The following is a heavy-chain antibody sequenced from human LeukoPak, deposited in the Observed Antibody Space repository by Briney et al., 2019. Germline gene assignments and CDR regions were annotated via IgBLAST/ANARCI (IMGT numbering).Heavy chain of an antibody. CDR2: INPNSGAT. J-gene: IGHJ6*03. Sequence: ASVKVSCKASGYIFTGYYIHWIRQAPGQGLEWMGWINPNSGATNYAQKFQGRVIMTRDTSINTAYMEVRRLRSDDTAVYYCARGAQFIVVVPAAKLNYMDVWGKGTTVTVSS. CDR3: ARGAQFIVVVPAAKLNYMDV. V-gene: IGHV1-2*02. CDR1: GYIFTGYY. D-gene: IGHD2-2*01.